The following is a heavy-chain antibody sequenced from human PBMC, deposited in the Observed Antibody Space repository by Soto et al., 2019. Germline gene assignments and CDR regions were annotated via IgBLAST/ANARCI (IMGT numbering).Heavy chain of an antibody. V-gene: IGHV1-3*01. CDR3: AREIILGYCTNGVCSPPIRHYYYYYGMDV. J-gene: IGHJ6*02. Sequence: ASVKVSCKASGYTFTSYAMHWVRQAPGQRLEWMGWINAGNGNTKYSQKFQGRVTITRDTSASTAYMELSSLRSEDTAVYYCAREIILGYCTNGVCSPPIRHYYYYYGMDVWGQGTTVTVSS. CDR2: INAGNGNT. D-gene: IGHD2-8*01. CDR1: GYTFTSYA.